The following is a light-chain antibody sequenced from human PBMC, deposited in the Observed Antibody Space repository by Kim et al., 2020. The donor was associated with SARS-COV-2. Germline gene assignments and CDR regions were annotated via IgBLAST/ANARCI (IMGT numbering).Light chain of an antibody. V-gene: IGLV3-19*01. CDR2: GKN. CDR3: NSRDSSGNHYV. CDR1: SLRSYY. J-gene: IGLJ1*01. Sequence: SSELPQDPAVSVALGQTVRITCQGDSLRSYYASWYQQKPGQAPVLVIYGKNNRPSGIPDRFSGSSSGNTASLTITGAQAEAEADYYCNSRDSSGNHYVFG.